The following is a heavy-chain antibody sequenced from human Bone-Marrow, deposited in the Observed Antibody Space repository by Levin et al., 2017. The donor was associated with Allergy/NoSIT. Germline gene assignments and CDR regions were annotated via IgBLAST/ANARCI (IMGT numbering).Heavy chain of an antibody. J-gene: IGHJ6*02. D-gene: IGHD6-19*01. V-gene: IGHV3-23*01. CDR1: GFTFSTYA. CDR3: AKDALITMAGGFHPYHGMDV. Sequence: GESLKISCAASGFTFSTYAMSWVRQAPGKGLEWVSSISKTGINTHYADSVKGRFIISRDNSKNTLYLQMNSLRAEDTAISFCAKDALITMAGGFHPYHGMDVWGQGTTVTVSS. CDR2: ISKTGINT.